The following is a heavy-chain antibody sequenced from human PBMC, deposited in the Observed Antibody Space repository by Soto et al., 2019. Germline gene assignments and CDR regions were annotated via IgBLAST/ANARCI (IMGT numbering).Heavy chain of an antibody. CDR2: VKSKADGGTT. CDR3: TTPPANRWKMFHSVCYVMDI. D-gene: IGHD1-1*01. CDR1: GFTFSNAW. J-gene: IGHJ6*02. Sequence: GGSLRLSCAASGFTFSNAWMSWVRQAPGKGLEWVWRVKSKADGGTTDYAAPVKGRFSISRDDSKDTLYLQMNGLKIEDTAVYYGTTPPANRWKMFHSVCYVMDIGGQGTTVTVSS. V-gene: IGHV3-15*01.